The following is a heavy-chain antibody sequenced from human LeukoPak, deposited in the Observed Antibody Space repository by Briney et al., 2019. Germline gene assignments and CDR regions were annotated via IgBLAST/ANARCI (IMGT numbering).Heavy chain of an antibody. CDR2: IKKKGDGGTT. CDR1: GFPFSDDW. J-gene: IGHJ4*02. CDR3: TTVTMVRDYDY. D-gene: IGHD3-10*01. V-gene: IGHV3-15*01. Sequence: GGSLRLSCAASGFPFSDDWMSWVRQVPGKGLEWVGRIKKKGDGGTTDYAAPVKGRFTISRDDSKNMLYLEMSNLKIEDTAVYYCTTVTMVRDYDYWGQGTLVTVSS.